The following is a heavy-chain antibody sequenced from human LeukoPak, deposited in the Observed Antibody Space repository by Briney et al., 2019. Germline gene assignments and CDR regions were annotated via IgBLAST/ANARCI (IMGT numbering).Heavy chain of an antibody. CDR1: GGSISSGDYY. V-gene: IGHV4-30-4*01. Sequence: SQTLSLTCTVSGGSISSGDYYWSWIRQPPGKGLEWIGYIYYSGSTYYNPSLKSRVTISVDTSKNQFSLKLSSVTAADTAVYYCARGGYYGSGSYPPLNWFDPWGQGTLVTVSS. CDR2: IYYSGST. J-gene: IGHJ5*02. D-gene: IGHD3-10*01. CDR3: ARGGYYGSGSYPPLNWFDP.